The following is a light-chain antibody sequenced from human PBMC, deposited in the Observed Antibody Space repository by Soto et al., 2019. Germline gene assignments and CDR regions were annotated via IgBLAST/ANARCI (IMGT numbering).Light chain of an antibody. CDR2: DVT. Sequence: QSVLPQPRSVSGSPGQSVSISCTGTSSDVGIYNFVSWYQQHPGKAPKLMIYDVTKRPSGVPDRFSGSKSGNTASLTISGLQAEDEAHYYCFSFADTYTSVFGGGTKLTVL. CDR1: SSDVGIYNF. J-gene: IGLJ2*01. CDR3: FSFADTYTSV. V-gene: IGLV2-11*01.